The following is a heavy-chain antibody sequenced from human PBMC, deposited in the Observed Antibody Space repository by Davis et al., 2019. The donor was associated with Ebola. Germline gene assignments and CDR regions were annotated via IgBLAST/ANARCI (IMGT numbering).Heavy chain of an antibody. CDR2: INPSGGST. J-gene: IGHJ4*02. Sequence: ASVKVSCKASGYTFTSYYMHWVRQAPGQGLEWMGIINPSGGSTSYAQKFQGRVTMTRDTSTSTVYMELSSLRSEDTAVYYCARELDYYDSSGMGLDYWGQGTLVTVSS. V-gene: IGHV1-46*01. CDR1: GYTFTSYY. CDR3: ARELDYYDSSGMGLDY. D-gene: IGHD3-22*01.